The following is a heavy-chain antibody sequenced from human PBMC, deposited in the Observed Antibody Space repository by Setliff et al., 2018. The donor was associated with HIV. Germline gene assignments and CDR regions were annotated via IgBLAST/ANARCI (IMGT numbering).Heavy chain of an antibody. J-gene: IGHJ6*02. CDR3: ARLGSGWSDSYYYAMDV. CDR1: GYTFTNFA. Sequence: GASVKVYCKASGYTFTNFAISWVRQAPGQGLEWMGWISAYNDDTNYAQTFQGRVTMTVDTSTSRAYMEVRSLRSDDTAVYFCARLGSGWSDSYYYAMDVWGQGTTVTVSS. CDR2: ISAYNDDT. D-gene: IGHD6-19*01. V-gene: IGHV1-18*01.